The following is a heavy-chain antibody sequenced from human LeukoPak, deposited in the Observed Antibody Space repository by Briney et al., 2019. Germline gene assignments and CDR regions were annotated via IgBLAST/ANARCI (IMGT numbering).Heavy chain of an antibody. D-gene: IGHD3-22*01. CDR2: IYSGGTT. J-gene: IGHJ4*02. CDR3: ARTRTYSYDSSGHYYPTHFDY. CDR1: GFIVSSNY. Sequence: PGGSLRLSCAASGFIVSSNYMSWVRQAPGKGLEWVSVIYSGGTTYYADSVKGRFTISRDNRKNTLYLQMNSLRAEDTGAYYCARTRTYSYDSSGHYYPTHFDYWGQGTLVTVSS. V-gene: IGHV3-66*01.